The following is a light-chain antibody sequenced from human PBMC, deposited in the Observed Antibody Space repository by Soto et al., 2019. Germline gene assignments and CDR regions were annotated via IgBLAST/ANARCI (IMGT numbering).Light chain of an antibody. Sequence: QSVLTQPASVSGSPGQSITISCTGTSSDVGGYNYVSWYQQHPGKAPKLMIYEVSNRPSGVSNRFSGSKSGNTASLTISGLQAEDEADYYCSSYTSSSVVVFGGGTKLTVI. J-gene: IGLJ2*01. CDR2: EVS. V-gene: IGLV2-14*01. CDR1: SSDVGGYNY. CDR3: SSYTSSSVVV.